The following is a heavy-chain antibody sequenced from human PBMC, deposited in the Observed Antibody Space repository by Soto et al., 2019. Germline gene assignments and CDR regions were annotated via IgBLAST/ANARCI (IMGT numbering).Heavy chain of an antibody. CDR2: ISSSSYT. J-gene: IGHJ4*02. D-gene: IGHD2-2*01. V-gene: IGHV3-11*06. CDR1: GFTFSDYH. CDR3: ARSLVVPASHFDY. Sequence: GGSLRLSCAASGFTFSDYHMSWIRQAPGKGLEWVSYISSSSYTNYADSVKGRFTISRDNAKNSLYLQMNSLRAEDTAVYYCARSLVVPASHFDYWGQGTLVTVSS.